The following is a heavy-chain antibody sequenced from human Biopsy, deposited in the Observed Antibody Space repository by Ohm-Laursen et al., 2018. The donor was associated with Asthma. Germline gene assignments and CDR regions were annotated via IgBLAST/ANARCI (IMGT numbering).Heavy chain of an antibody. V-gene: IGHV1-3*04. CDR2: VNTGNGDT. J-gene: IGHJ3*01. CDR1: GYNFISFA. D-gene: IGHD3-9*01. CDR3: ARTYYDFLTGQVKDVFGV. Sequence: ASVEVSCKASGYNFISFAIHWVRQAPGQRLEWMGWVNTGNGDTKYSQKFQGRVTITRDTSASTAYMELRSLRSEDTATYYCARTYYDFLTGQVKDVFGVWGQGTMVTVSS.